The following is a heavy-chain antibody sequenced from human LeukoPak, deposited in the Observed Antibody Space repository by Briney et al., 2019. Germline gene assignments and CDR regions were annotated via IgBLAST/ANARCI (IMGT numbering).Heavy chain of an antibody. V-gene: IGHV3-7*04. J-gene: IGHJ4*02. CDR2: IKQDGSEK. D-gene: IGHD3-10*01. Sequence: GGSLRLSCAASGFTFGSYWMSWVRKAPGKGLERVANIKQDGSEKYYVDSVEGRFTISRDNAKNSLYLQMNSLRAEDTAVYYCARAKSLFDSWGQGTLVTVSS. CDR1: GFTFGSYW. CDR3: ARAKSLFDS.